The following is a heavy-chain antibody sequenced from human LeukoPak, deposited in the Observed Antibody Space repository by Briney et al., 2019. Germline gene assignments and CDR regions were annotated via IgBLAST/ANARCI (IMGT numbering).Heavy chain of an antibody. CDR3: VRYCSSTSCYIGSGEYFQH. Sequence: GGSLRLSCAASGFTFSDYYMSWIRQAPGKGLEWVSLISSSGTDIFYADSMKGRFTISRDNAKNSLYLQMNSLRAEDTAVYYCVRYCSSTSCYIGSGEYFQHWGQGTLVAVSS. V-gene: IGHV3-11*01. CDR1: GFTFSDYY. D-gene: IGHD2-2*02. CDR2: ISSSGTDI. J-gene: IGHJ1*01.